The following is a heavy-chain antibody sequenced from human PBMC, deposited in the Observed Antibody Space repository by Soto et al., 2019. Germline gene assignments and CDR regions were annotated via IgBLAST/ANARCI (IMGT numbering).Heavy chain of an antibody. CDR3: ARDLAPVDY. J-gene: IGHJ4*02. CDR1: GYTFTTYG. V-gene: IGHV1-18*01. Sequence: QVQLVQSGAEVKKPGASVKVSCKASGYTFTTYGISWARQPPGQGLEWMGWISDYNGNTNYAQKLQGRVTMTTDTSTTTAYMELRSLRSGDTAVYDFARDLAPVDYWGQGTLVTVSS. CDR2: ISDYNGNT.